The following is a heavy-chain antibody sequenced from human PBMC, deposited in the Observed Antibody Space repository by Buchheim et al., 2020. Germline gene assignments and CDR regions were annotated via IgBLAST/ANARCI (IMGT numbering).Heavy chain of an antibody. D-gene: IGHD6-6*01. V-gene: IGHV4-31*03. CDR1: GGSISTSGYY. CDR2: VYYSGAT. CDR3: AREYSSPSGRGNWFDP. J-gene: IGHJ5*02. Sequence: QVLLQESGPGLVKPSQTLSLTCNVSGGSISTSGYYWTWIRLHPGKGLEWIGYVYYSGATHYNPSLKSRVSMSVDPSKKKFSLNLNSVTAADTAVYYCAREYSSPSGRGNWFDPWGQGTL.